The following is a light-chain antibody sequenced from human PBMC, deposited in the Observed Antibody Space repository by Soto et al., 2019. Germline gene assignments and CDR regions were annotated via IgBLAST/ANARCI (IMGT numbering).Light chain of an antibody. CDR3: QQYNSFWT. J-gene: IGKJ1*01. Sequence: DIQMTQSPSTLSASVGDRVTITCRASQSISSWLAGYQQKPGKAPKLLVYDDSSLQSGVPSRFSGSRSGTEFTLTIRSLQPDDFATYYCQQYNSFWTFGQGTKVEIK. CDR1: QSISSW. CDR2: DDS. V-gene: IGKV1-5*01.